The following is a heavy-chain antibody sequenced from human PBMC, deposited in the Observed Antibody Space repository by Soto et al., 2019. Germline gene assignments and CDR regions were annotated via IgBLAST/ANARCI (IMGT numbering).Heavy chain of an antibody. CDR2: IKSKTDGGTT. Sequence: PGGSLRLSCAASGFTFSNAWMSWVRQAPGKGLEWVGRIKSKTDGGTTDYAAPVKGRFTISRDDSKNTLYLQMNSLKTEDTAVYYCTTDPYTLLLWFGDYGYGMDVWGQGTTVTVSS. D-gene: IGHD3-10*01. CDR3: TTDPYTLLLWFGDYGYGMDV. J-gene: IGHJ6*02. V-gene: IGHV3-15*01. CDR1: GFTFSNAW.